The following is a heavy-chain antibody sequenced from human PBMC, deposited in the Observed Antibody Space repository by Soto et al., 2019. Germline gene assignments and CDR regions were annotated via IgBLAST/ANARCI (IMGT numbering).Heavy chain of an antibody. D-gene: IGHD2-2*01. Sequence: QVQLVQSGGEVKKPGASVKVSCKASGYTFTNYGVTWVRQAPGQGREWMGWISAYTDNPNYAQKFQGRVTMTIDTSTTTAYMALRSLTSDDTAVYYCARVIPGAEAWFGPWGQGTLVTVSS. J-gene: IGHJ5*02. V-gene: IGHV1-18*01. CDR3: ARVIPGAEAWFGP. CDR2: ISAYTDNP. CDR1: GYTFTNYG.